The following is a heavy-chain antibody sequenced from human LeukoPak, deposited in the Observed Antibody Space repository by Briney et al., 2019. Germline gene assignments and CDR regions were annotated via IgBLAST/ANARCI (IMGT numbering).Heavy chain of an antibody. D-gene: IGHD3-22*01. J-gene: IGHJ4*02. V-gene: IGHV3-48*02. Sequence: GGSLRLSCAASGFTFSSYSMNWVRQAPGKGLEWVSYISSTSSAIYYADSVKGRFTISRDNAKNSLFRQINSLRDEDTGVYYCARSPITTGIYFDHWGQGTLVTVSS. CDR1: GFTFSSYS. CDR3: ARSPITTGIYFDH. CDR2: ISSTSSAI.